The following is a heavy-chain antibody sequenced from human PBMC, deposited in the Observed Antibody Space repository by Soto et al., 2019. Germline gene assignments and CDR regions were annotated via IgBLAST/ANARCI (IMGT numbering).Heavy chain of an antibody. CDR1: GYTFTSYY. CDR3: ARDPKIAADYYYYYGMDV. Sequence: ASVKVSCKASGYTFTSYYMHWVRQAPGQGLEWMGIINPSGGSTSYAQKFQGRVTITRDTSASTAYMELSSLRSEDTAVYYCARDPKIAADYYYYYGMDVWGQGTTVTVSS. V-gene: IGHV1-46*01. J-gene: IGHJ6*02. CDR2: INPSGGST. D-gene: IGHD6-13*01.